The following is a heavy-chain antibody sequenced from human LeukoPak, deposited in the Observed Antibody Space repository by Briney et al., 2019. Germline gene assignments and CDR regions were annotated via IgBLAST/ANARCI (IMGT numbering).Heavy chain of an antibody. J-gene: IGHJ4*02. CDR1: GFILNNYA. D-gene: IGHD1-26*01. Sequence: GGSLRLSCAASGFILNNYAMSWVRQAPGKGLEWVSGISYSGGSTYYADSVRGRFTISRDNSENTLYLQMSSLRAEDTAVYYCAKDGRIVGVQPYYFDYWGQGTLVTVSS. CDR3: AKDGRIVGVQPYYFDY. V-gene: IGHV3-23*01. CDR2: ISYSGGST.